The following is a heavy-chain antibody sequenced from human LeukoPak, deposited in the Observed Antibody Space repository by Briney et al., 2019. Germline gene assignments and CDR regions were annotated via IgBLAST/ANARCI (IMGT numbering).Heavy chain of an antibody. Sequence: GGSLRLSCVSSGFAFSSYAMSWVRQAPGKGLEWVSSISGTGGRTYYADSVKGRFTISRDNSKNTLDLQMNSLRADDTAVYYCARDGYSNYWYLNLWGQGTLVTVSS. D-gene: IGHD6-13*01. J-gene: IGHJ4*02. CDR1: GFAFSSYA. CDR3: ARDGYSNYWYLNL. V-gene: IGHV3-23*01. CDR2: ISGTGGRT.